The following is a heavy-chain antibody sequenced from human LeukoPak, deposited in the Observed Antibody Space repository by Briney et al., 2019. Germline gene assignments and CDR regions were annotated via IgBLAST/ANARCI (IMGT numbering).Heavy chain of an antibody. CDR2: IDSDGSPA. J-gene: IGHJ4*02. V-gene: IGHV3-74*01. CDR3: ARGPSYSSSWYGLDY. CDR1: GFTFSSNW. Sequence: GGSLRLSCAASGFTFSSNWMHWVRQVPGKGLVWVSRIDSDGSPANYADSVKGRFTISRDNAKNTLYLQMNSLRAEDTAVYYCARGPSYSSSWYGLDYWGQGTLVTVSS. D-gene: IGHD6-13*01.